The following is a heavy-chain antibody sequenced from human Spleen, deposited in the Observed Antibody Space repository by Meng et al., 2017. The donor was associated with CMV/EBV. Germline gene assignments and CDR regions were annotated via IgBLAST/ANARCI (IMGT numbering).Heavy chain of an antibody. J-gene: IGHJ4*02. CDR1: GFTFNSYA. CDR2: ISGSGGNT. D-gene: IGHD5-12*01. Sequence: GESLKISCAASGFTFNSYAMNWVRQAPGKGLEWVSTISGSGGNTYYPDSVKGRFTISRDNSNKTVYLQMNRLRAEDTAIYYCAKSRNGYGGEDHWGQGMLVTVSS. CDR3: AKSRNGYGGEDH. V-gene: IGHV3-23*01.